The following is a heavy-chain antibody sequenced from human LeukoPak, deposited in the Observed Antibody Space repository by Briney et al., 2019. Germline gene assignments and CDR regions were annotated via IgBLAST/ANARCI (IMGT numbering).Heavy chain of an antibody. D-gene: IGHD3-22*01. CDR1: GGSISSGDYY. Sequence: PSQTLSLTCTVSGGSISSGDYYWSWIRQPPGKGLERIGYIYYSGSTYYNPSLNSPVTISVDTSTNQFSLKLSSVTAADTAVYYCARDLKEYYDSSGYYYVLDDWGQGTLVTVSS. J-gene: IGHJ4*02. V-gene: IGHV4-30-4*01. CDR2: IYYSGST. CDR3: ARDLKEYYDSSGYYYVLDD.